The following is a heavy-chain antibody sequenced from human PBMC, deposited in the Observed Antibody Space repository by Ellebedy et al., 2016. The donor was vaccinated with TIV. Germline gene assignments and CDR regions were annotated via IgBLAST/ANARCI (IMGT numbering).Heavy chain of an antibody. Sequence: GESLKISCAASGFPFSGYTLSWIRQAPGKGLEWVSTSTFYADSLKGRITVSRDNARNSVYLQMHSLRAEDTAVDYCARDASAWSRDYWGQGTLVIVSS. D-gene: IGHD6-19*01. CDR2: ST. V-gene: IGHV3-69-1*01. CDR3: ARDASAWSRDY. CDR1: GFPFSGYT. J-gene: IGHJ4*02.